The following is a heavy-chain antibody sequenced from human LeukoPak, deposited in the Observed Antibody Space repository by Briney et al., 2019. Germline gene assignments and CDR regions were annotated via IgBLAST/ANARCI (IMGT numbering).Heavy chain of an antibody. V-gene: IGHV1-2*02. CDR2: INPNSGGT. CDR3: ARDRWELLYYFDY. Sequence: ASVKVSCKASGYTFTGYYMHWVRQAPGQGLEWMGWINPNSGGTNYAQKFQGRVTMTRDTSIGTAYMELSRLRSDDTAVYYCARDRWELLYYFDYWGQGTLVTVSS. J-gene: IGHJ4*02. D-gene: IGHD1-26*01. CDR1: GYTFTGYY.